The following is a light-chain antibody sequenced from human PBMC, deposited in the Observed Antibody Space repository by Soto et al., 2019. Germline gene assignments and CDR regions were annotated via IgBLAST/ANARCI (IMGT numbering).Light chain of an antibody. CDR1: QSLLHSNGYNY. V-gene: IGKV2-28*01. J-gene: IGKJ3*01. CDR3: MQTLQAGV. CDR2: LGS. Sequence: DIVMTQSPLSLTVTPGEPASISCRCSQSLLHSNGYNYLDWYLQKPGQSPQLLIYLGSNRASGVPDRFSGSGSGIDFTMKSSRVEAEDVWVYYCMQTLQAGVFGPGTKVDIK.